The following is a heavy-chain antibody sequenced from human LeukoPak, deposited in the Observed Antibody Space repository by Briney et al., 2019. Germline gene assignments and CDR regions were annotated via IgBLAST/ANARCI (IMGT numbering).Heavy chain of an antibody. CDR1: GYTFTSFD. V-gene: IGHV1-8*03. D-gene: IGHD1-20*01. CDR2: VNCDNENT. Sequence: ASVKVSCKTSGYTFTSFDINWVRHTTGHGPEWMGWVNCDNENTRYARKFQGRVAITRDTTTRTVYLELNNLSSDDTAMYYCTRGPFLNGNAYNWFDPWGQGTLVTVSS. J-gene: IGHJ5*02. CDR3: TRGPFLNGNAYNWFDP.